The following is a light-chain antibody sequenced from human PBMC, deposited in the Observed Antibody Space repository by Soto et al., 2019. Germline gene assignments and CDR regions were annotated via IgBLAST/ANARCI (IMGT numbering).Light chain of an antibody. CDR2: AAF. Sequence: MQLTQSPSSLSASVGDRVTITCRASQGISNYLVWYQQKPGKAPKLLIYAAFSLQSGVPSRFSGSGSGTDFTLIINSLQPEDFATYYCQQSYSPLWTFGQGTKVDIK. CDR3: QQSYSPLWT. CDR1: QGISNY. J-gene: IGKJ1*01. V-gene: IGKV1-39*01.